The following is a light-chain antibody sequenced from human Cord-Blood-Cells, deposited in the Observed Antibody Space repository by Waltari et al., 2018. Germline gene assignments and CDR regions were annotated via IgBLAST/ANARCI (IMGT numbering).Light chain of an antibody. J-gene: IGKJ1*01. CDR3: QQSYSTPRT. CDR2: AAS. CDR1: QSISSY. V-gene: IGKV1-39*01. Sequence: DIQMTQSPSSLSASVGDRVTITCRVSQSISSYLNWYQQKPGKAPKLLIYAASSLQRGVPSRFSGSGSGTDCTLTISSLQPADFATYYCQQSYSTPRTFGQGTKVESK.